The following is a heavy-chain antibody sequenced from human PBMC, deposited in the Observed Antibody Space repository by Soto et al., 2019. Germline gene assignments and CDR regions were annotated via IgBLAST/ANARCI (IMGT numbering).Heavy chain of an antibody. CDR1: GGSISSGGYS. J-gene: IGHJ5*02. Sequence: SETLSLTFAVSGGSISSGGYSWSWIRQPPGKGLEWIGYIYHSGSTYDNPSLKSRVTISLNRSKNQFTLKLSSVTAADTAVYYCARGLGSAMPFDPWGQGTLVTV. V-gene: IGHV4-30-2*01. CDR3: ARGLGSAMPFDP. D-gene: IGHD2-2*01. CDR2: IYHSGST.